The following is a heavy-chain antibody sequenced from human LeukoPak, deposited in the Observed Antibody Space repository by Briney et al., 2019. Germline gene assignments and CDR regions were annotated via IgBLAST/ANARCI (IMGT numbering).Heavy chain of an antibody. J-gene: IGHJ6*03. Sequence: SETLSLTCTVSGGSISSYYWSWIRQPPGKGLEWIGYIYYSGSTNYNPSLKSRVTISVDTSKNQFSLKLSSVTAADTAVYYCARGPEGFYYMDVWGKGTTVTVSS. CDR3: ARGPEGFYYMDV. V-gene: IGHV4-59*01. D-gene: IGHD2-15*01. CDR2: IYYSGST. CDR1: GGSISSYY.